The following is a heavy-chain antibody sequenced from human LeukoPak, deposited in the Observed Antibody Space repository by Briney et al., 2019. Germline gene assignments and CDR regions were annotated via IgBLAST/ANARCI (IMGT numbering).Heavy chain of an antibody. CDR1: GYTFTSYY. CDR3: AKLTWNIVATKGALDI. V-gene: IGHV1-46*01. J-gene: IGHJ3*02. D-gene: IGHD5-12*01. Sequence: ASVKVSCKASGYTFTSYYMHWVRQAPGQGLEWMGIINPSGGSTSYAQKFQGRVTMTRDTSTSTVYMELSSLRSEDTAVYYCAKLTWNIVATKGALDIWGQGTMVTVSS. CDR2: INPSGGST.